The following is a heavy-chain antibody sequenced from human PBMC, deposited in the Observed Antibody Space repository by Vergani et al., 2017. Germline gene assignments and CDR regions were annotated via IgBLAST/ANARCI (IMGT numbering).Heavy chain of an antibody. Sequence: QVQLQESGPGLVKPSQTLSLTCTVSGGSISSGGYYWSWIRQHPGKGLEWIGYIYYSGSTYYNPSLKSRVTISVDTSKNQFSLKLSSVTAADTAVYYCASLTTITMVRGVITPFDYWGQGTLVTVSS. CDR2: IYYSGST. V-gene: IGHV4-31*03. D-gene: IGHD3-10*01. CDR3: ASLTTITMVRGVITPFDY. CDR1: GGSISSGGYY. J-gene: IGHJ4*02.